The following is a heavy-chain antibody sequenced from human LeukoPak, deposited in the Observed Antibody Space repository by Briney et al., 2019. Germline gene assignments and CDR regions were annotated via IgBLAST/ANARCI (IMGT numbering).Heavy chain of an antibody. CDR2: IYTSGST. D-gene: IGHD6-13*01. V-gene: IGHV4-61*02. CDR3: ARVAAGTGFFQH. J-gene: IGHJ1*01. CDR1: GGSISSGSYY. Sequence: PSQTLSLTCTVSGGSISSGSYYWSWIRQPAGKGLEWIGRIYTSGSTNYNPSLKSRVTISVDTSKNQFSLKLSSVTAADTAVYYCARVAAGTGFFQHWGQGTLVTVSS.